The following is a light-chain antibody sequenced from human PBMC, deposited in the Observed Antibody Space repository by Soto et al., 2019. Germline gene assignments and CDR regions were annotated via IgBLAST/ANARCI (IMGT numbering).Light chain of an antibody. Sequence: VVMTQSPRTLSLSPGERATLSCRASQPINKNYVAWYQQKPGQATSLLIYGASDRATAVPDRFSGSGSGTDFTLTISRLEPEDFAVYFCQHHGYFLGFGGGTKLESK. CDR1: QPINKNY. V-gene: IGKV3-20*01. CDR3: QHHGYFLG. J-gene: IGKJ4*01. CDR2: GAS.